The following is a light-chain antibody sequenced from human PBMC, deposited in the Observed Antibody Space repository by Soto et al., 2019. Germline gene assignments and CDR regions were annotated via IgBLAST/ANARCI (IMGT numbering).Light chain of an antibody. Sequence: QSALTQPASVTGSPGQSITISCTGTSRDVGGYPYVSWYQQLPGTAPKLMIYDVSNRPSGVSDRFSGSKSANTASLTISGLQAEDEADYHCSSYSSSNTSVVFGGGTKLTVL. CDR2: DVS. CDR1: SRDVGGYPY. J-gene: IGLJ2*01. CDR3: SSYSSSNTSVV. V-gene: IGLV2-14*03.